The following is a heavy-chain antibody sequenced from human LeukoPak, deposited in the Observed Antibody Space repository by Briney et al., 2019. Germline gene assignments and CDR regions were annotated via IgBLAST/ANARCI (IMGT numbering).Heavy chain of an antibody. J-gene: IGHJ2*01. Sequence: ASVKVSCKASGYTFTSYGISWCDRPLDKGLSGWDGSALTMVTQTMHRSSRGRVTMTTDTSTSTAYMELRSLRSDDTAVYYCARDRIAVAGISWYFDLWGRGTLVTVSS. CDR2: SALTMVT. CDR1: GYTFTSYG. D-gene: IGHD6-19*01. V-gene: IGHV1-18*01. CDR3: ARDRIAVAGISWYFDL.